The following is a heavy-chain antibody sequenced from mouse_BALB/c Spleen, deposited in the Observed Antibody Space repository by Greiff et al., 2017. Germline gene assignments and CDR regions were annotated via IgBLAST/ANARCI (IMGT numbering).Heavy chain of an antibody. V-gene: IGHV5-4*02. J-gene: IGHJ2*01. Sequence: EVQLVESGGGLVKPGGSLKLSCAASGFTFSDYYMYWVRQTPEKRLEWVATISDGGSYTYYPDSVKGRFTISRDNAKNNLYLQMSSLKSEDTAMYYCARGEGLRRGYFDYWGQGTTLTVSS. CDR1: GFTFSDYY. CDR3: ARGEGLRRGYFDY. D-gene: IGHD2-4*01. CDR2: ISDGGSYT.